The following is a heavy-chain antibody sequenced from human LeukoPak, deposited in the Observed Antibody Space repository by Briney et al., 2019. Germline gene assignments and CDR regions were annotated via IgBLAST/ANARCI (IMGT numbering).Heavy chain of an antibody. J-gene: IGHJ4*02. CDR2: ISGSGGST. Sequence: GGSLRLSCAASGFTFDDYAMHWVRQAPGKGLEWVSAISGSGGSTYYADSVKGRFTISRDNSKNTLYLQMNSLRAEDTAVYYCASIAAAGLDYWGQGTLVTVSS. CDR1: GFTFDDYA. D-gene: IGHD6-13*01. CDR3: ASIAAAGLDY. V-gene: IGHV3-23*01.